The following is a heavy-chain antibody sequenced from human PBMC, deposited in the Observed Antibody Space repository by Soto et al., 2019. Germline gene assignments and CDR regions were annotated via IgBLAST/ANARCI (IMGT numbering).Heavy chain of an antibody. D-gene: IGHD3-22*01. CDR3: ERAGNYYDSSGPDY. CDR2: ISAYNGNT. J-gene: IGHJ4*02. CDR1: GYTFTSYG. Sequence: ASVKVSCKASGYTFTSYGISWGRQAPGQGLEWMGWISAYNGNTNYAQRLQGRVTMTTDTSTSTAYMELRSLRSHDTAVYYCERAGNYYDSSGPDYWGQGTLVPVYS. V-gene: IGHV1-18*01.